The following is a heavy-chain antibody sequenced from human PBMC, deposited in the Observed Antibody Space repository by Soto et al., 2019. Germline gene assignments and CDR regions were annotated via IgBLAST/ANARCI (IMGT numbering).Heavy chain of an antibody. CDR3: ARGPRGVYGNDY. D-gene: IGHD2-8*02. V-gene: IGHV3-74*01. Sequence: EVQLVESGGGLVQPGGSLRLSCAASGFTFSSDWMHWVRQAAGKGLVWVSRINMDGSSTNYADSVKGRFTISRDNAKNTLYLQMNSLRAEDTAVYYCARGPRGVYGNDYWGQGALVTVS. J-gene: IGHJ4*02. CDR1: GFTFSSDW. CDR2: INMDGSST.